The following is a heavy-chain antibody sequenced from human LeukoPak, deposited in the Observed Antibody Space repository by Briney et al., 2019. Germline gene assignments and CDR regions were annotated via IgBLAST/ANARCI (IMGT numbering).Heavy chain of an antibody. V-gene: IGHV4-34*01. CDR2: INHSGST. CDR1: GGSFSGYY. Sequence: PSETLSLTCAVYGGSFSGYYWSWIRQPPGKGLEWIGEINHSGSTNYNPSLKSRVTISVDTSKNQFSLKLNSVTAADTAVYYCARRRVAQYPNWFDPWGQGTLVTVSS. CDR3: ARRRVAQYPNWFDP. D-gene: IGHD2-15*01. J-gene: IGHJ5*02.